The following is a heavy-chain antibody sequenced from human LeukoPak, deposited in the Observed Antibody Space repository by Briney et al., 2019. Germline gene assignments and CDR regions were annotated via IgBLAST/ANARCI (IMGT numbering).Heavy chain of an antibody. V-gene: IGHV3-7*01. J-gene: IGHJ4*02. D-gene: IGHD1-26*01. CDR3: ARGGSGGYGDYDDY. CDR2: IKQDGSEK. Sequence: GGSLRLSCAASGFTFSSYWMSWVRQAPGKGLEWVANIKQDGSEKYYVDSVKGRFTISRDNAKNSLYLQMNSLRAEDTAVYYCARGGSGGYGDYDDYWGQGTLVTVSS. CDR1: GFTFSSYW.